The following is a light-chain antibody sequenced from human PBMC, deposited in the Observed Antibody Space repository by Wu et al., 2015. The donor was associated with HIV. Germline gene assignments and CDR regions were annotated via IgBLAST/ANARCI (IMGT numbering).Light chain of an antibody. J-gene: IGKJ1*01. Sequence: EIVLTQSPATLSVSPGERVTLSCRASQSVTNKLVWYQQRPGQAPRLLIYGASTRATGIPDRFSGSGSGIEFTLTITSVQSEDFAVYYCQHYSDWQTFGQGTKVENK. CDR3: QHYSDWQT. V-gene: IGKV3-15*01. CDR1: QSVTNK. CDR2: GAS.